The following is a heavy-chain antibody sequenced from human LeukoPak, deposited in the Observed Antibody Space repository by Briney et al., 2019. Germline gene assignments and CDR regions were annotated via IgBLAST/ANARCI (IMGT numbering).Heavy chain of an antibody. Sequence: GGSLRLSCAASGFIFSSYAMHWVRQAPGKGLEWVAVISYDGSNKYYADSVKGRFTISRDNSKNTLYLQMNSLRAEDTAVYYCARDLSQFLEWLFWFWGQGTLVTVSS. V-gene: IGHV3-30-3*01. D-gene: IGHD3-3*01. CDR3: ARDLSQFLEWLFWF. CDR2: ISYDGSNK. J-gene: IGHJ4*02. CDR1: GFIFSSYA.